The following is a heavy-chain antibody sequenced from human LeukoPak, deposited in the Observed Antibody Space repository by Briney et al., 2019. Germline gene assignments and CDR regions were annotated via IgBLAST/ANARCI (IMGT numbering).Heavy chain of an antibody. V-gene: IGHV3-53*01. CDR3: ARDRRIYCSSTRCYDSGGFDP. CDR1: GFTVSSNY. D-gene: IGHD2-2*01. J-gene: IGHJ5*02. Sequence: GGSLRLSCAASGFTVSSNYMSWVRQAPGKGLEWVSVIYSEGSTYYADSVKGRFTISRDNSKNTLYLQMNSLRAEDTAVYYCARDRRIYCSSTRCYDSGGFDPWGQGTLVTVSS. CDR2: IYSEGST.